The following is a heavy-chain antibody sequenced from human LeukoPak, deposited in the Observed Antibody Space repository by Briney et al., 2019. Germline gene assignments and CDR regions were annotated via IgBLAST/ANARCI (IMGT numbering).Heavy chain of an antibody. V-gene: IGHV3-23*01. Sequence: GGSLRLSCAASGFTFSSYGMNWVRQAPGKGLEWVSGIGNSGSTYYADSVKGRFAISRDNSKNTLYLQMISLRAEDTAVYYCAKISDSRSSSDYWGQGTLVTVSS. CDR3: AKISDSRSSSDY. CDR2: IGNSGST. CDR1: GFTFSSYG. D-gene: IGHD6-6*01. J-gene: IGHJ4*02.